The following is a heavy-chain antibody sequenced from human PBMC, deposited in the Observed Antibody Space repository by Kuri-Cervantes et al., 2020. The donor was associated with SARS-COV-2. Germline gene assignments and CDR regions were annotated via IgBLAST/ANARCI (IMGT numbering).Heavy chain of an antibody. J-gene: IGHJ5*02. CDR2: ISSSGSTI. CDR1: GFTFSDYY. D-gene: IGHD2-2*01. CDR3: ARDLFPVPAATGGLKHWFDP. V-gene: IGHV3-11*01. Sequence: GGSLRLSCAASGFTFSDYYMSWIRQAPGKGLEWVSYISSSGSTIYYADSVKGRFTISRDNAKNSLYLQMNSLRAEDTAVYYCARDLFPVPAATGGLKHWFDPWGQGTLVTVSS.